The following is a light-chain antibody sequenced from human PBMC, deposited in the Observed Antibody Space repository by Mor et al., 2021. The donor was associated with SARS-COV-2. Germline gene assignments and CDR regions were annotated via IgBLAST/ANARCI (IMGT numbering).Light chain of an antibody. Sequence: QKPGKAPNHLLSKASILESGVPSRFSGSGSGTEFTLTISNLQPDDFATYYCQQYSSYPYTFGQGTKLEIK. CDR3: QQYSSYPYT. CDR2: KAS. V-gene: IGKV1-5*03. J-gene: IGKJ2*01.